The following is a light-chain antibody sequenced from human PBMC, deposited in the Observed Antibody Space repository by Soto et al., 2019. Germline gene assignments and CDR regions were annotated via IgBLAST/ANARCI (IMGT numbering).Light chain of an antibody. J-gene: IGKJ1*01. CDR1: QSVSSSY. CDR2: GAS. V-gene: IGKV3-20*01. CDR3: QQYGSSPPWT. Sequence: EIVLTQSPGTLSLSPGERATLSCRASQSVSSSYLAWYQQKPGQAPRLLIYGASGRATGIPDRFSGSGSGTDFTLTISRLEPEDLAVYYCQQYGSSPPWTFGQGTKGEIK.